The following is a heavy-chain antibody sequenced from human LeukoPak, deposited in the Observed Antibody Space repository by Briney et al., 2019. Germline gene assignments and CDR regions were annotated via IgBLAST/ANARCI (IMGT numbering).Heavy chain of an antibody. V-gene: IGHV6-1*01. CDR1: GDSVSSNSAA. CDR3: ARESYNWNDFDYYYGMDV. CDR2: TYYRSKWYN. D-gene: IGHD1-1*01. J-gene: IGHJ6*02. Sequence: SQTLSLTCAISGDSVSSNSAAWNWIRQSPSRGLEWLGRTYYRSKWYNDYAVSVKNRITINPDTSKNQFSLQLNSVTPEDTAVYYCARESYNWNDFDYYYGMDVWGQGTTVTVSS.